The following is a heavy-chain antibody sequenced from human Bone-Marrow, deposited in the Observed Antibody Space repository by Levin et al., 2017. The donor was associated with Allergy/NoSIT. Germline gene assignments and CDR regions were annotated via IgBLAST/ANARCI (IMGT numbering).Heavy chain of an antibody. CDR2: INHSGRT. V-gene: IGHV4-34*01. Sequence: SQTLSLTCAVYGGSFNGYYWTWVRQPPGKGLEWIGDINHSGRTNHNPSLKSRVTISQDTSKNQFSLKMKSVTAAATAVYYCSRGVRGVVVMSPLYYIDYWGQGILVSVSS. D-gene: IGHD3-10*01. CDR1: GGSFNGYY. CDR3: SRGVRGVVVMSPLYYIDY. J-gene: IGHJ4*02.